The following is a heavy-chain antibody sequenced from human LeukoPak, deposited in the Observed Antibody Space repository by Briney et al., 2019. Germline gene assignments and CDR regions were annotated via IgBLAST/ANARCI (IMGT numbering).Heavy chain of an antibody. CDR1: GFTFSSYW. CDR3: ARGLWELPDPLDAFDI. V-gene: IGHV3-7*04. J-gene: IGHJ3*02. D-gene: IGHD1-26*01. Sequence: GGSLRLSCGASGFTFSSYWMSWVRQAPGKGLEWVANIKQDGSEKYYVDSVKGRFTISRDNAKNSLYLQMNSLRAEDTAVYYCARGLWELPDPLDAFDIWGQGTMVTVSS. CDR2: IKQDGSEK.